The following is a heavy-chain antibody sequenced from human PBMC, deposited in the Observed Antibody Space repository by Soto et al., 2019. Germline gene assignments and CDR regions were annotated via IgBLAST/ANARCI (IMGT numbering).Heavy chain of an antibody. V-gene: IGHV4-38-2*01. CDR1: GFIISSGNY. Sequence: WETLSLTCAVSGFIISSGNYWGWIRKPPGKGLEWIGSIFHGGNTYYNPSLKSRVTISVDMSKNQFSLKLNSVTAADTAVYYCARARWYDAFDVWGQGTGVTVSS. CDR2: IFHGGNT. CDR3: ARARWYDAFDV. J-gene: IGHJ3*01. D-gene: IGHD2-15*01.